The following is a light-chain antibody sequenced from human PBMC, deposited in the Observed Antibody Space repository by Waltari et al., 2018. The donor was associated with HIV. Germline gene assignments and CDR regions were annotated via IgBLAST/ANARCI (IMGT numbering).Light chain of an antibody. CDR3: CSDAGNSVV. V-gene: IGLV2-11*01. CDR2: DVV. Sequence: QSALTQPRSVSGSSGQSVPISCTGISSYVGSYNSVSWYQQHPIKAPKIMIYDVVKRPSGVPDRFSGSKSGNTASLTISGLQAEDEAEYYCCSDAGNSVVFGGVTKLTVL. J-gene: IGLJ2*01. CDR1: SSYVGSYNS.